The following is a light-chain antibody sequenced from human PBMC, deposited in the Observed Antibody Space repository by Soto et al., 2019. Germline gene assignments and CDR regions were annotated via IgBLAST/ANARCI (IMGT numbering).Light chain of an antibody. CDR2: GAS. V-gene: IGKV3-15*01. Sequence: ELVLTQSPGTLSLSPGERATLSCRASQSVSSSYLAWYQQKPGQPPRLLIYGASSRATGIPARFSGSGSGTEFTLTISSLQSEDFSVYYCQQYNNWPPRITFGQGTRLEIK. CDR1: QSVSSSY. CDR3: QQYNNWPPRIT. J-gene: IGKJ5*01.